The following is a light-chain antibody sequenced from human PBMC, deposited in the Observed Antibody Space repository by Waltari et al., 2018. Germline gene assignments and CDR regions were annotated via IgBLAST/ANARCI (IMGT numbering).Light chain of an antibody. CDR2: NIS. J-gene: IGLJ3*02. Sequence: SWYQQDTVEAPKCIIYNISQRPSGVPCRFSGSESGNTAYLAISGLEAEDVADYYCCSYAHTFWVFGGETNLTVL. CDR3: CSYAHTFWV. V-gene: IGLV2-11*03.